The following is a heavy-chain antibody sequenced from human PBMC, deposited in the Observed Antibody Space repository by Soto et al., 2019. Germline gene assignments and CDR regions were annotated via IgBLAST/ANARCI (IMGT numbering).Heavy chain of an antibody. V-gene: IGHV3-30-3*01. J-gene: IGHJ6*02. CDR3: ARALYSSSTYYYYYYGMDV. D-gene: IGHD6-13*01. Sequence: QVQLVESGGGVVQPGRSLRLSCAASGFTFSSYAMHWVRQAPGKGLEWVAVISYDGSNKYYADSVKGRFTISRDNSKNTLYLQMNSLRAEDTDVYYCARALYSSSTYYYYYYGMDVWGQGTTVTVSS. CDR2: ISYDGSNK. CDR1: GFTFSSYA.